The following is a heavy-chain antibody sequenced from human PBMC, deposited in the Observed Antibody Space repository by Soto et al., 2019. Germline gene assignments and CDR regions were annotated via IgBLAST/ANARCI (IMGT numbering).Heavy chain of an antibody. Sequence: AGGSLRLSCAASGFTFSSYGMHWVRQAPGKGLEWVAVIWYDGSNKYYADSVKGRFTISRDNSKNTLYLQMNSLRAEDTAVYYCAREVELELRYLDYWGQGTLVTVSS. CDR3: AREVELELRYLDY. D-gene: IGHD1-7*01. V-gene: IGHV3-33*01. J-gene: IGHJ4*02. CDR2: IWYDGSNK. CDR1: GFTFSSYG.